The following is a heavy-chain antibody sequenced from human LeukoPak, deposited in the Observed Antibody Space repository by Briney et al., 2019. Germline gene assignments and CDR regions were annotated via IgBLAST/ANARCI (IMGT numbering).Heavy chain of an antibody. D-gene: IGHD6-13*01. V-gene: IGHV1-18*01. CDR1: GYDFKTYA. J-gene: IGHJ4*02. CDR3: ARGGGQTSSWRSFDL. Sequence: ASVKVSCKSFGYDFKTYAVSWVRQAPGQGLEWMGWISGYNGDTDYGPNFQDRVTMTTDTSTSTAYIELRSLSLDDTAVYYCARGGGQTSSWRSFDLWGQGTLVTVSS. CDR2: ISGYNGDT.